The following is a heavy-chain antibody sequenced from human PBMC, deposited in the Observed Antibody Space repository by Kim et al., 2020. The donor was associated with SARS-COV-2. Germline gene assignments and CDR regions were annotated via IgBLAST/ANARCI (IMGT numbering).Heavy chain of an antibody. D-gene: IGHD3-22*01. Sequence: SVKVSCKASGGTFSSYAISWVRQAPGQGLEWMGGIIPIFGTANYAQKFQGRVTITADESTSTAYMELSSLRSEDTAVYYCARVVYYDSSGYCDYWGQGTLVTVSS. CDR2: IIPIFGTA. CDR3: ARVVYYDSSGYCDY. V-gene: IGHV1-69*13. CDR1: GGTFSSYA. J-gene: IGHJ4*02.